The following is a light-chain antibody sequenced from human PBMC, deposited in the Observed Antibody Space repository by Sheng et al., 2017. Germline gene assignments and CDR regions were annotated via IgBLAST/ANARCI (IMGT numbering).Light chain of an antibody. Sequence: DIQMTQSPSTVSASVGDTVTITCRASESVNNWLAWYQQKSGKAPKVLIYQASYLQSGVASRFSGSGSGTEFTLTISNLQPDDFGTYYCQQYNGFLWTFGQRTKVVIK. CDR1: ESVNNW. V-gene: IGKV1-5*03. CDR3: QQYNGFLWT. J-gene: IGKJ1*01. CDR2: QAS.